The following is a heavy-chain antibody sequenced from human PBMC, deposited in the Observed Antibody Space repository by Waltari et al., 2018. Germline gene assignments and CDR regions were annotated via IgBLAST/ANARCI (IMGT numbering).Heavy chain of an antibody. Sequence: QVQLVQSGAEVKKTGSSVKVSCKASGGTLSGYSIAWVRQAPVQGLEWVGGLITRLEKTDLAQKFQGRVSMTTDESTDTAYMELSSLANEDTGVYYCARGEYNCAWGCSWDVWGKGTTVTVSS. J-gene: IGHJ6*04. CDR3: ARGEYNCAWGCSWDV. V-gene: IGHV1-69*05. CDR1: GGTLSGYS. D-gene: IGHD3-16*01. CDR2: LITRLEKT.